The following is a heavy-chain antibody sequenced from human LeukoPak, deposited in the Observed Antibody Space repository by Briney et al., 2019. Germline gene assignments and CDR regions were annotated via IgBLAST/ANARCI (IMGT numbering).Heavy chain of an antibody. Sequence: SETLSLTCAVYGGSFSGYYWSWIRQHPEKGLEWMGYVYRTGDTYYSPSFQSRIVMSVDTSKNQFSLRLSPVTAADTAVYFCAGKDGTSASFDYWGQGILVTVST. V-gene: IGHV4-34*09. CDR2: VYRTGDT. D-gene: IGHD5-24*01. J-gene: IGHJ4*01. CDR3: AGKDGTSASFDY. CDR1: GGSFSGYY.